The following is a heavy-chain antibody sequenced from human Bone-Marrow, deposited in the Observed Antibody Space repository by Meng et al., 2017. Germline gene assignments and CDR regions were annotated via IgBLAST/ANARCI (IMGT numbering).Heavy chain of an antibody. CDR1: GFTVSSNY. J-gene: IGHJ2*01. V-gene: IGHV3-66*03. D-gene: IGHD5-18*01. Sequence: EVQLVDSGGALIQPGGSLRLSCAASGFTVSSNYMSWVRQAPGKGLEWVSVIYSCGSTYYADSVKGRFTISRDNSKNTLYLQMNSLRAEDTAVYYCARAGYSYGFTLDLWGRGTLVTASS. CDR2: IYSCGST. CDR3: ARAGYSYGFTLDL.